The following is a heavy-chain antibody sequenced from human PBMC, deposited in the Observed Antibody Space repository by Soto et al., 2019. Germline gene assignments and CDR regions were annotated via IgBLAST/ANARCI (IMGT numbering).Heavy chain of an antibody. D-gene: IGHD2-15*01. Sequence: QVQLVESGGGVVQPGRSLRLSCAASGFTFSSYGMHWVRQAPGKGLEWVAVIWYDGSNKYYADSVKGRFTISRDNSKNTLYLQMNSLRAEDTAVYYCARELAATLWDYYYYGMDVWGQGTTVTVSS. CDR3: ARELAATLWDYYYYGMDV. V-gene: IGHV3-33*01. CDR2: IWYDGSNK. J-gene: IGHJ6*02. CDR1: GFTFSSYG.